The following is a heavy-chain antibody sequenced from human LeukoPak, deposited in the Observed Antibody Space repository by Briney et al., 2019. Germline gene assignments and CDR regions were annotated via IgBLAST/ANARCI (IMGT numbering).Heavy chain of an antibody. CDR2: INPRDGST. D-gene: IGHD3-10*01. Sequence: GAPVKVSCKASGYTFTNYYIHWVRQAPGQGLEWMGLINPRDGSTTYAQRFQGRVTMTRETSTSTVYMDLSNLRSDDTAVYYCAKSYGSGRAHDFWGQGTLVTVSS. CDR1: GYTFTNYY. J-gene: IGHJ4*02. CDR3: AKSYGSGRAHDF. V-gene: IGHV1-46*01.